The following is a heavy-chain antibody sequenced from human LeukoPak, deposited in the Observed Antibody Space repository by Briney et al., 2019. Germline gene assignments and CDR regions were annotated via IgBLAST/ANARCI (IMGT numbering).Heavy chain of an antibody. CDR1: GFTFSDAW. Sequence: GGSLRLSCEASGFTFSDAWMNWVRQAPGKGLEWVSLIKTNIKGATTDYAVSGKGRFIISRHETKNTLALQMNNLKAENTAVYYCGDFTGHRKDYWGQGTLVTVSS. CDR2: IKTNIKGATT. V-gene: IGHV3-15*01. J-gene: IGHJ4*02. D-gene: IGHD2-8*02. CDR3: GDFTGHRKDY.